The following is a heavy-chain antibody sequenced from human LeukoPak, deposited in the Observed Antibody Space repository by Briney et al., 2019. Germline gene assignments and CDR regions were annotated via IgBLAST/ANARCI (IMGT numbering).Heavy chain of an antibody. V-gene: IGHV5-51*01. J-gene: IGHJ3*02. CDR3: ARRGYYDSSGYYYDLGAFDI. Sequence: GESLKISCKGSGYSFTSYWIGWVRQMPGKGLEWMGIIYPGDSDTRYSPSFQGQVTISADKSISTAYLQWSSLKASDTAMYYCARRGYYDSSGYYYDLGAFDIWGQGTMVTVSS. CDR2: IYPGDSDT. CDR1: GYSFTSYW. D-gene: IGHD3-22*01.